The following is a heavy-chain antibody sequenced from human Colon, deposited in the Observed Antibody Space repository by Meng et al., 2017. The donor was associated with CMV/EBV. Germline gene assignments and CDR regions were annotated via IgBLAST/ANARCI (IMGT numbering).Heavy chain of an antibody. CDR2: IWFDDSKK. D-gene: IGHD6-19*01. J-gene: IGHJ4*02. Sequence: SGFNFGSHGMHWVRQAPGKGLEWLAVIWFDDSKKHYADSLKGRFTISRDNFKNTLYLHMDNLGADDTAVYYCAKVRDSGGWGSLDHWGQGILVTVSS. CDR3: AKVRDSGGWGSLDH. CDR1: GFNFGSHG. V-gene: IGHV3-33*08.